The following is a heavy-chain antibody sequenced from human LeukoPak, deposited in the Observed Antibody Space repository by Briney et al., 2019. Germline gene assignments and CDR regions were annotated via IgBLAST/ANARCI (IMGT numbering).Heavy chain of an antibody. J-gene: IGHJ4*02. D-gene: IGHD6-13*01. CDR3: ALRRGIAAAGTFRGGLDY. CDR2: INPNSGGT. Sequence: ASVKVSCKASGYTFTGYYMHWVRQAPGQGLEWMGWINPNSGGTNYAQKFQGRVTMTRDTSISTAYMELSRLRSDDTAVYYCALRRGIAAAGTFRGGLDYWGQGTLVTVSS. V-gene: IGHV1-2*02. CDR1: GYTFTGYY.